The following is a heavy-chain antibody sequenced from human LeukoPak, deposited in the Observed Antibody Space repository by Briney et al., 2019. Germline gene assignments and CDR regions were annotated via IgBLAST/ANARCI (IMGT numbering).Heavy chain of an antibody. J-gene: IGHJ4*02. V-gene: IGHV4-4*09. Sequence: SETLSFTCTVSGDSISSYYWSWLRQPPGKGLEWVGYIYTSGGTNYIPSLKGRVTISIDTSKNQFSLKLSSVTAADSAVYYCARLTRLSTSPDRYYLDYWGQGTLVTVSS. D-gene: IGHD6-6*01. CDR1: GDSISSYY. CDR2: IYTSGGT. CDR3: ARLTRLSTSPDRYYLDY.